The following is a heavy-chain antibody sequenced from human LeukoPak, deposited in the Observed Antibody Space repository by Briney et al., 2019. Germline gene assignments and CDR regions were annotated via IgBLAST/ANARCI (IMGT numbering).Heavy chain of an antibody. J-gene: IGHJ3*02. V-gene: IGHV1-69*05. CDR1: GGTFSSYA. CDR3: ARDQAITMIVDRAFDI. Sequence: SVKVSCKASGGTFSSYAISWVRQAPGQGLEWMGRIIPIFGTANYAQKFQGRVTITTDESTSTAYMELSNLRSEDTAVYYCARDQAITMIVDRAFDIWGQGTMVTVSS. D-gene: IGHD3-22*01. CDR2: IIPIFGTA.